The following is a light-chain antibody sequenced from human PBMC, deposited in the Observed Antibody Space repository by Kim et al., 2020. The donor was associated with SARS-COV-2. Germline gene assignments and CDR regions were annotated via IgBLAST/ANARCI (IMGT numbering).Light chain of an antibody. V-gene: IGKV3-15*01. Sequence: SPGEGATCSGRASQNVRSRVGWYTKKLGQSPRPLIYVASTRATGIPARLSGSASGTEFTLTITSLQSEDFAVYYCKHYDSMPPWTFGQGNKVDIK. CDR3: KHYDSMPPWT. J-gene: IGKJ1*01. CDR2: VAS. CDR1: QNVRSR.